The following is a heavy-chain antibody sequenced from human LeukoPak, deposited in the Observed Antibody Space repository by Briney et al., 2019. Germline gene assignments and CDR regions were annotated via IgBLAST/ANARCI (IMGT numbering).Heavy chain of an antibody. D-gene: IGHD3-22*01. CDR2: INDNGGRT. CDR1: GFTFRSHA. CDR3: ARKRERFYDSLIDY. J-gene: IGHJ4*02. V-gene: IGHV3-23*01. Sequence: GGSLRLSCVGSGFTFRSHAMSWVRQTPGKGLEWVLAINDNGGRTYYADSVKGRFTISRDNSKNTLYLQMNSLRAEDTAIYYCARKRERFYDSLIDYWGQGTLVTVSS.